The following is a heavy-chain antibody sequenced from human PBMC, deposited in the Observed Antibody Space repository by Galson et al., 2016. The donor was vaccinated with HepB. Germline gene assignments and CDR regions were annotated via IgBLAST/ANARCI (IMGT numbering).Heavy chain of an antibody. CDR2: ISWNSGSI. CDR1: GFSFYDYA. CDR3: AKGPYSHSSRWYRGYYFDY. D-gene: IGHD6-13*01. Sequence: SLRLSCAASGFSFYDYAMHWVRQPPGKGLEWVSGISWNSGSIGYADSVKGRYTISRDNAKNSLYPQMNSLRAEDTALYYCAKGPYSHSSRWYRGYYFDYWGQGTLVTVSS. V-gene: IGHV3-9*01. J-gene: IGHJ4*02.